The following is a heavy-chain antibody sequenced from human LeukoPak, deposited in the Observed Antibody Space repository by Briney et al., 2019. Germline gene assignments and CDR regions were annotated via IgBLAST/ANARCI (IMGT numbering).Heavy chain of an antibody. D-gene: IGHD1-1*01. CDR2: IYTSGST. V-gene: IGHV4-4*07. Sequence: PSETLSLTCTVSGGSISSYYWSWIRQPAGKGLEWIGRIYTSGSTNYNPSLKSRVTMSVDTSKNQFSPKLSSVTAADTAVYYCAREAGLHWNQNDAFDIWGQGTMVTVSS. CDR3: AREAGLHWNQNDAFDI. J-gene: IGHJ3*02. CDR1: GGSISSYY.